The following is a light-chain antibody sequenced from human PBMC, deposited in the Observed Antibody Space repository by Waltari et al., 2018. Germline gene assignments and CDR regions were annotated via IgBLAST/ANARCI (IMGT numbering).Light chain of an antibody. J-gene: IGKJ2*01. CDR2: GAS. Sequence: EIVMTQSPATLSVSPGERATLSCRASQSVSSNLAWYQQKPGQAPRLLIYGASTRGTGIPVRFSGSGSGTKFTLTISSLQSEDFAVYYCQQYNNWPPYTFGQGTKVEIK. V-gene: IGKV3-15*01. CDR1: QSVSSN. CDR3: QQYNNWPPYT.